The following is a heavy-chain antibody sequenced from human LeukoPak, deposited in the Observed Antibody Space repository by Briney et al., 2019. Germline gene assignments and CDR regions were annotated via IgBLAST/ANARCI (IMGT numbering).Heavy chain of an antibody. CDR1: GFTFSSYW. J-gene: IGHJ4*02. CDR3: ATHCSSTSCLDY. Sequence: PGGSLRLSCAASGFTFSSYWMHWVRQAPGKGLVWVSRINSDGSSTSYADSVKGRFTISRDNAKNTLYLQMNSLRAEDTAVYYCATHCSSTSCLDYWGQGTLVTVPS. D-gene: IGHD2-2*01. CDR2: INSDGSST. V-gene: IGHV3-74*01.